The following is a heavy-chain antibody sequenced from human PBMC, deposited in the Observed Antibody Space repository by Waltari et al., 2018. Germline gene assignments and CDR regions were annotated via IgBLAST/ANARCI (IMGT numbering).Heavy chain of an antibody. V-gene: IGHV1-69*10. CDR2: IIPILGIA. J-gene: IGHJ5*02. Sequence: QVQLVQSGAEVKKPGSSVKVSCKASGGTFSSYAISWVRQAPGQGLEWMGGIIPILGIANYAQKFQGRVTITADKSTSTAYMELSSLRSEDTAVYYCAMYYYDSSGYYYGWFDPWCQGTLVTVSS. D-gene: IGHD3-22*01. CDR3: AMYYYDSSGYYYGWFDP. CDR1: GGTFSSYA.